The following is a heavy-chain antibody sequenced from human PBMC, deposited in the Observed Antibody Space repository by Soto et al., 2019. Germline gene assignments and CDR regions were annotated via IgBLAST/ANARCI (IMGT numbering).Heavy chain of an antibody. Sequence: SETLSLTCTVSGGSISSSSYYWGWIRQPPGKGLEWIGSIYYSGSTYFNPSLKSRVTLSVATSKNQFSLKLSSVTAADTAVYYCARPRDYYYYGMDVWGQGTTVTVSS. V-gene: IGHV4-39*01. CDR3: ARPRDYYYYGMDV. J-gene: IGHJ6*02. CDR2: IYYSGST. CDR1: GGSISSSSYY.